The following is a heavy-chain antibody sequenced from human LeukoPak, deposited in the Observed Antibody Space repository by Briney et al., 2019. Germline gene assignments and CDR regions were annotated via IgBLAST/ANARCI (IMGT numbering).Heavy chain of an antibody. D-gene: IGHD3-10*01. CDR3: ARVNPFGSMVRGVISYYFDY. V-gene: IGHV4-59*01. CDR2: IYYSGST. Sequence: KTSETLSLTCTVSGGSISSYYWSWIRQPPGKGLEWIGYIYYSGSTNYNPSLKSRVTISVDTSKNQFSLKLSSVTAADTAVYYCARVNPFGSMVRGVISYYFDYWGQGTLVTVSS. J-gene: IGHJ4*02. CDR1: GGSISSYY.